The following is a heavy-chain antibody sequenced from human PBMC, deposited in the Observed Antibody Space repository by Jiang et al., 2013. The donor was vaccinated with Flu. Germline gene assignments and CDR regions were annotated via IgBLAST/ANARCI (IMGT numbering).Heavy chain of an antibody. Sequence: EVKKPGVLGEGRPGKASGGTFSSYAISWVRQAPGQGLEWMGGIIPIFGTANYAQKFQGRVTITADESTSTAYMELSSLRSEDTAVYYCARDGGYYDKWGQGTLVTVSS. J-gene: IGHJ4*02. CDR1: GGTFSSYA. V-gene: IGHV1-69*01. D-gene: IGHD3-22*01. CDR2: IIPIFGTA. CDR3: ARDGGYYDK.